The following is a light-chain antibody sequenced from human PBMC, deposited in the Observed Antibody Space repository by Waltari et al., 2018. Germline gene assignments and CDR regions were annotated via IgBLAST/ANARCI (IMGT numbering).Light chain of an antibody. Sequence: DIVLTQSPDSLAVSLGERATINCKSSQSVLYSSTNKTYLAWYQQKPGQPPKLLIYWASTRESGVPDRFSGSGSVADFTLTISSLQAEDVAVYYCQQYYSTPPITFGQGTRLEIK. CDR3: QQYYSTPPIT. CDR1: QSVLYSSTNKTY. V-gene: IGKV4-1*01. CDR2: WAS. J-gene: IGKJ5*01.